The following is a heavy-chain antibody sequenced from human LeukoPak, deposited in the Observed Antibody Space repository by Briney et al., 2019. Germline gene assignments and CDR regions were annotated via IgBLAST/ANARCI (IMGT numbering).Heavy chain of an antibody. CDR1: GGSINSGSYY. V-gene: IGHV4-39*07. CDR2: ITYSGST. Sequence: SETLSLTCTVSGGSINSGSYYWSWIRQPAGKGLEWIGSITYSGSTYYNPSLKRRVTISIDTSKNQFSLKLSSVTAADTAVYYCARERREQLLPPYTRSVTYFDYWGQGTLVTVSS. D-gene: IGHD2-2*01. CDR3: ARERREQLLPPYTRSVTYFDY. J-gene: IGHJ4*02.